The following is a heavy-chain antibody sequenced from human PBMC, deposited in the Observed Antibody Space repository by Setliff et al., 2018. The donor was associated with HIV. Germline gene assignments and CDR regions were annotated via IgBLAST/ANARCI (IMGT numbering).Heavy chain of an antibody. Sequence: GESLRLSCAASGFTFTSHGMHWVRQAPGKGLEWVAVVSYEGSNTYYADSVKGRFTISRDNSKSTLYLQMNSLRAEDTAVYYCAKGLMAASTYDAFDFWGQGTMVTVSS. D-gene: IGHD6-13*01. CDR2: VSYEGSNT. J-gene: IGHJ3*01. CDR3: AKGLMAASTYDAFDF. V-gene: IGHV3-30*18. CDR1: GFTFTSHG.